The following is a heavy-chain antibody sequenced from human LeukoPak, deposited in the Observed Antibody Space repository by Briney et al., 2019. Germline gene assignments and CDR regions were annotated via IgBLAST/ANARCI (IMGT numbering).Heavy chain of an antibody. D-gene: IGHD1-14*01. CDR2: INHSGST. Sequence: SETLSLTCAVYGGSFSGYYWSWIRQPPGKGLEWIGEINHSGSTNYNPSLKSRVTISVDTSKNQFSLKLSSVTAADTAVYYCARGVAGGGWFDPWGQGTLVTVSS. CDR1: GGSFSGYY. J-gene: IGHJ5*02. V-gene: IGHV4-34*01. CDR3: ARGVAGGGWFDP.